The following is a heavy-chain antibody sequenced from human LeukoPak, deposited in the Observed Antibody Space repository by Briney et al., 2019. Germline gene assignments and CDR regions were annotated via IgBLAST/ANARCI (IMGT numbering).Heavy chain of an antibody. Sequence: ASVKVSCKASGYTFTSYYIHWARQAPGQGLEWMGIFNPNTGTTRYAQKFQGRVTMTSDTSTSTVYMEVTSLTSEDTAVYHCARDLDCSGGSCYLDYWGQGTLVTVSS. J-gene: IGHJ4*02. CDR1: GYTFTSYY. V-gene: IGHV1-46*01. CDR3: ARDLDCSGGSCYLDY. CDR2: FNPNTGTT. D-gene: IGHD2-15*01.